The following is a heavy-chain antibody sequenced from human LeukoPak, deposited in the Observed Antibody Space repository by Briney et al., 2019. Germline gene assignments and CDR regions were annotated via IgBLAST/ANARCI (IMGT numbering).Heavy chain of an antibody. CDR2: IYHSRST. J-gene: IGHJ4*02. CDR3: ARDLGGYYYDSRSLGY. D-gene: IGHD3-22*01. CDR1: GGSISSSNW. V-gene: IGHV4-4*02. Sequence: PSETLSLTCAVSGGSISSSNWWSWVRQPPGKGLEWIGEIYHSRSTNYNPSLKSRVTISVDKSKNQFSLKLSSVTAADTAVYYCARDLGGYYYDSRSLGYWGQGTLVTVSS.